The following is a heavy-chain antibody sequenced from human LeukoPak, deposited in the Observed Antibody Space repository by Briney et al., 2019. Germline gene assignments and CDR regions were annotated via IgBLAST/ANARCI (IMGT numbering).Heavy chain of an antibody. CDR1: GGSISSSSYY. CDR2: IYYSGST. CDR3: ARRYRTPNTIFGVVTYYYYMDV. D-gene: IGHD3-3*01. Sequence: SETLSLTCTVSGGSISSSSYYWGWIRQPPGKGLEWIGSIYYSGSTYYNPSLKSRVTISVDTSKNQFSLKLSSVTAADTAVYYCARRYRTPNTIFGVVTYYYYMDVWGKGTTVTVSS. V-gene: IGHV4-39*07. J-gene: IGHJ6*03.